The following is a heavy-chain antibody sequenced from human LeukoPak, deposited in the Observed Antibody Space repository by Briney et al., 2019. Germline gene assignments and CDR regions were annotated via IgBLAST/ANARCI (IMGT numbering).Heavy chain of an antibody. V-gene: IGHV4-34*01. CDR3: ARGLHIVLMVYAMRRSWFDP. CDR2: INHSGST. D-gene: IGHD2-8*01. CDR1: GGSFSGYY. J-gene: IGHJ5*02. Sequence: PSETLSLTCAVYGGSFSGYYWSWIRQPPGKGLEWIGEINHSGSTNYNPSLKSRVTISVDTSKNQFSLKLSSVTAADTAVYYCARGLHIVLMVYAMRRSWFDPWGQGTLVTVSS.